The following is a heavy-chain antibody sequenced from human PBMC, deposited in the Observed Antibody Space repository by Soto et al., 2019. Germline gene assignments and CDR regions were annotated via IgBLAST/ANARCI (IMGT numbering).Heavy chain of an antibody. CDR1: GFTFSSYA. V-gene: IGHV3-64*01. D-gene: IGHD2-2*01. Sequence: GGSLRLSCAASGFTFSSYAMHWVRQAPGKGLEYVSAISSNGGSTYYANSVKGRFTISRDNSKNTLYLQMGSLRVEDMAVYYCARDGDCSSTSCYAFDIWGQGTMVTVSS. CDR2: ISSNGGST. CDR3: ARDGDCSSTSCYAFDI. J-gene: IGHJ3*02.